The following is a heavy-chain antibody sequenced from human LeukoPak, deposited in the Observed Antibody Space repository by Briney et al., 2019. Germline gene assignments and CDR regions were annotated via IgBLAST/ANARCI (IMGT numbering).Heavy chain of an antibody. CDR3: AKDTGGDHGYYYYGMDV. CDR1: GFTFDDYA. J-gene: IGHJ6*02. Sequence: GRSLRLSCAASGFTFDDYAMHWVRQAPGKGLEWVSGISWNSGTIGYADSVKGRFTISRDNAKNSLYLQMNSLRAEDTALYYCAKDTGGDHGYYYYGMDVWGQGTTVTVSS. V-gene: IGHV3-9*01. D-gene: IGHD2-21*02. CDR2: ISWNSGTI.